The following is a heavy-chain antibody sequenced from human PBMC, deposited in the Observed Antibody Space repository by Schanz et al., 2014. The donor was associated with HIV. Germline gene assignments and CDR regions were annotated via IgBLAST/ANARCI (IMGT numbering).Heavy chain of an antibody. CDR2: INPNTGGT. D-gene: IGHD3-16*01. J-gene: IGHJ6*02. CDR1: GYTFTGYY. CDR3: ARGLKDYYYALDV. Sequence: QVQLVQSGAEVKKPGASVKVSCKASGYTFTGYYIHWVRQAPGQGLEWMGWINPNTGGTNFAQKFQGRVVMTRDTSISTAYMELSGLTSDDTAVYYCARGLKDYYYALDVWGQGTTVIVSS. V-gene: IGHV1-2*02.